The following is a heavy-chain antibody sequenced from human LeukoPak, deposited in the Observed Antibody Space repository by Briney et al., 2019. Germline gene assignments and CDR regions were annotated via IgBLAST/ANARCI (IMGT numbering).Heavy chain of an antibody. CDR2: ISYDGSNK. J-gene: IGHJ4*02. V-gene: IGHV3-30*03. D-gene: IGHD6-13*01. Sequence: GGSLRLSCAASGFTFSSYGMHWGRQAPGKGLEWVAVISYDGSNKYYADSVKGRFTISRDNSKNTLYLQMNSLRAEDTAVYYCDRDKYSTSAFDYCGQGSLVTVSS. CDR3: DRDKYSTSAFDY. CDR1: GFTFSSYG.